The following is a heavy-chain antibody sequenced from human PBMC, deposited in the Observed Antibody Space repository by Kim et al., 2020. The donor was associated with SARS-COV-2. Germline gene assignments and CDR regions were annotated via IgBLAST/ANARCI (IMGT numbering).Heavy chain of an antibody. CDR3: ARASIPYCRGSGSLDD. CDR2: ISGSGDST. J-gene: IGHJ4*02. CDR1: GFTFSSCA. D-gene: IGHD2-21*01. Sequence: GGSLRLSCAASGFTFSSCAMYWVRQAPGKGLEWVSAISGSGDSTYYADPVKGRFTLSRDNPKNTVYLQMNSLRADDTAVYYCARASIPYCRGSGSLDDWGQGTLVTVSS. V-gene: IGHV3-23*01.